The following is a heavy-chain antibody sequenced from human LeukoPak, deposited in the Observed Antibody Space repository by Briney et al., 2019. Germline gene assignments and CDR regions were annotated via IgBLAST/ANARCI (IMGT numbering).Heavy chain of an antibody. CDR1: GGSISSYY. V-gene: IGHV4-59*01. Sequence: ASETLSLTCTVSGGSISSYYWSWIRQPPGKGLEWIGYIYYSGSTNYNPSLKSRVTISVDTSKNQFSLKLSSVTAADTAVYYCARDIGASDAFDIWGQGTMVTVSS. CDR2: IYYSGST. J-gene: IGHJ3*02. D-gene: IGHD3-3*01. CDR3: ARDIGASDAFDI.